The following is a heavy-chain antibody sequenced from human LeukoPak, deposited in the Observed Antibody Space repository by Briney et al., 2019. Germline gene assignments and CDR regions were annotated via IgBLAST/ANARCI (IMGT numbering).Heavy chain of an antibody. D-gene: IGHD2-21*02. CDR3: ARDPGVTAGGYYYYYMDV. Sequence: GGSLRLSCAASGFTVSSNYMSWVRQAPGKGLEWVSVIYSGGSTYYADSVKGRFTISRDNSKNTLYLQMSSLRAEDTAVYYCARDPGVTAGGYYYYYMDVWGKGTTVTVSS. J-gene: IGHJ6*03. CDR2: IYSGGST. V-gene: IGHV3-53*01. CDR1: GFTVSSNY.